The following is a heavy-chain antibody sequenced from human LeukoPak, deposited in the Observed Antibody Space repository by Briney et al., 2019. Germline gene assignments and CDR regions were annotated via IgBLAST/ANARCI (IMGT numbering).Heavy chain of an antibody. CDR3: ARDPGLNVCPSDY. D-gene: IGHD2-8*01. J-gene: IGHJ4*02. CDR2: IIPILGIA. CDR1: GGTFSSYA. V-gene: IGHV1-69*04. Sequence: SVKVSCKASGGTFSSYAISWVRQAPGQGLEWMGRIIPILGIANYAQKFQGRVTITADKSTSTAYMELSSLRSEDTAVYYCARDPGLNVCPSDYWGQGTLVIVSS.